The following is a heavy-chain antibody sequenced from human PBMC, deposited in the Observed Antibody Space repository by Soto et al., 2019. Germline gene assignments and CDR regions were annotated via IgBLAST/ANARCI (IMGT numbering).Heavy chain of an antibody. D-gene: IGHD1-7*01. CDR2: ITTTDLTVSSIST. Sequence: PGGSVRLSCGASGFPFTSSAMNWVRQAPGKGLEWVATITTTDLTVSSISTYFADSVKGRFTISRDNSKNTLFLQMSSLRADDTAVYYCVKKAAGVELELSFDSWGQGTLVTVSS. V-gene: IGHV3-23*01. J-gene: IGHJ4*02. CDR1: GFPFTSSA. CDR3: VKKAAGVELELSFDS.